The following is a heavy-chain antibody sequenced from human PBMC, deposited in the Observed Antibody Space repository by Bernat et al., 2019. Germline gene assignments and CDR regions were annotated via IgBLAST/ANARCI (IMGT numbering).Heavy chain of an antibody. Sequence: QVQLVQSGAEVKKPGASVRASCKGSGYTFTNFGISWVRQASGQGLEWMGWISVYIGKANYAQNFQGRVIMTRDTSTSTAFMELRGLRSDDTAVYYCAREAPPRYGDGFDYWGQGTLVTVSS. V-gene: IGHV1-18*01. J-gene: IGHJ4*02. CDR2: ISVYIGKA. CDR1: GYTFTNFG. CDR3: AREAPPRYGDGFDY. D-gene: IGHD4-17*01.